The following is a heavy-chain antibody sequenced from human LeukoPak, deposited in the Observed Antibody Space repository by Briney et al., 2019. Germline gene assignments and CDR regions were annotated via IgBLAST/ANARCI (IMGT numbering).Heavy chain of an antibody. CDR1: GGSVTSTNW. CDR2: IDRSGST. D-gene: IGHD1-1*01. V-gene: IGHV4-4*02. Sequence: SGTLSLTCGVSGGSVTSTNWWTWVRQPPGKGLEWIGEIDRSGSTNYNPSLKSRLTISVDTSKNQFSLKLSSVTAADTAVYYCARGSATGLAYWGQGTLVTVSS. J-gene: IGHJ4*02. CDR3: ARGSATGLAY.